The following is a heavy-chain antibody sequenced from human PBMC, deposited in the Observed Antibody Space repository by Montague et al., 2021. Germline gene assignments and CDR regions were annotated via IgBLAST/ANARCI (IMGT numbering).Heavy chain of an antibody. CDR3: ARVFSSWYVGWVDP. D-gene: IGHD6-13*01. CDR1: GASITSHISY. CDR2: IYYSGNS. V-gene: IGHV4-39*07. J-gene: IGHJ5*02. Sequence: SETLSLTCTVYGASITSHISYWGWIRLSPGLGLVWIGSIYYSGNSFYQPSLKSGITMAVDTSKNQLSLKLSSVTAADTAIYYCARVFSSWYVGWVDPWGQGTLVTVSS.